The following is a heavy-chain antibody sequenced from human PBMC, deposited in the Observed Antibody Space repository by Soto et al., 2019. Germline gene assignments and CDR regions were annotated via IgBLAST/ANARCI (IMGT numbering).Heavy chain of an antibody. J-gene: IGHJ6*02. V-gene: IGHV1-69*06. CDR3: ARDEWLRFSGMDV. CDR2: ILPIFATA. Sequence: QVQLVQSGAEVKKPGSSVKVSCKASGGTFNNYVVNWVRQAPGQGLEWMGGILPIFATANYAQKFQGRVTITRDTSASTAYMELSSLRSVDTAVYYCARDEWLRFSGMDVWGQGTTVTVSS. D-gene: IGHD5-12*01. CDR1: GGTFNNYV.